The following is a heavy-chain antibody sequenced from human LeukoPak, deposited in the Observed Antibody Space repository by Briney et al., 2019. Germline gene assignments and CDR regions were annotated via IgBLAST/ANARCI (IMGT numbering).Heavy chain of an antibody. CDR2: ITSGSSYI. Sequence: GGSLRLSCAASGFTFSSYSMNWVRQAPGKGLEWVSSITSGSSYIYYADSVKGRFTISRDNAKNSLYLQMNSLRAEDTAVYYCARDPYSGSYGNYYYYFMDVWGKGTTVTISS. CDR1: GFTFSSYS. CDR3: ARDPYSGSYGNYYYYFMDV. D-gene: IGHD1-26*01. J-gene: IGHJ6*03. V-gene: IGHV3-21*01.